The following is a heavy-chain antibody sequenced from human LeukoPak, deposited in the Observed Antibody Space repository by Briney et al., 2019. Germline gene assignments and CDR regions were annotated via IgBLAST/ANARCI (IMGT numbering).Heavy chain of an antibody. CDR3: ARDNSVGDTAWWFDP. D-gene: IGHD1-26*01. V-gene: IGHV1-46*01. J-gene: IGHJ5*02. Sequence: ASVKVSCKASGYTFTNYYMHWVRQAPGQGLEWMGIINPSGGSTSYAQKFQGRVTMTRDVSTSTDCMELISLRSEDTAVYYCARDNSVGDTAWWFDPWGQGTLVTVSS. CDR1: GYTFTNYY. CDR2: INPSGGST.